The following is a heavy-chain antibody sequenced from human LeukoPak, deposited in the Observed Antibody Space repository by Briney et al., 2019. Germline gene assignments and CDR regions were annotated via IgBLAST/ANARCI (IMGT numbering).Heavy chain of an antibody. J-gene: IGHJ4*02. CDR3: ARAMHS. V-gene: IGHV3-7*03. CDR2: IKQDGSEK. Sequence: GGSLRLSCAASGFTFSSYAMSWVRQAPGKGLEWVANIKQDGSEKYYVDSVKGRFTISRDNATNSLYLQMNSLRAEDTAVYYCARAMHSWGQGTLVTVSS. CDR1: GFTFSSYA.